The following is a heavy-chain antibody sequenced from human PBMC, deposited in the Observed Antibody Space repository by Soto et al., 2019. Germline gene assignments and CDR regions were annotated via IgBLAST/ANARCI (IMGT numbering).Heavy chain of an antibody. J-gene: IGHJ6*02. CDR1: GGTPSNSA. Sequence: QVHLLLQSGAEVKKHGSSVKVSCKASGGTPSNSAISWVRQAPGQGLEWMGGIIPVFGLVKYAQNFQGRVTITADESTNTAYMELSSLRPEDTAVYYCAGGRIVLVGSRAYYGMDVWGQGTTVTVSS. D-gene: IGHD3-22*01. CDR2: IIPVFGLV. V-gene: IGHV1-69*01. CDR3: AGGRIVLVGSRAYYGMDV.